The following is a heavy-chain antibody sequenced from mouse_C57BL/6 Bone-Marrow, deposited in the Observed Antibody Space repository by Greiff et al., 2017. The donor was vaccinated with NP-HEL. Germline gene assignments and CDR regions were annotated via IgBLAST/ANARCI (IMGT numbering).Heavy chain of an antibody. Sequence: VQLQQSGAELVRPGTSVKVSCKASGSAFTNYLIEWVNQRPGQGLEWIGVLNPGSGGPNYNAKFKGKAILTADKSSSTAYMQLSRLTSEDSAVYFCARGGSWFAYWGQGTLVTVAA. CDR3: ARGGSWFAY. J-gene: IGHJ3*01. CDR1: GSAFTNYL. V-gene: IGHV1-54*01. CDR2: LNPGSGGP.